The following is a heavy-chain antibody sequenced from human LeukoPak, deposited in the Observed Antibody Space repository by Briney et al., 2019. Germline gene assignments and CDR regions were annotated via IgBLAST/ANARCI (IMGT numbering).Heavy chain of an antibody. CDR3: ARGVTGSSWFDP. CDR1: GGSISSGGYY. Sequence: SETLSLTCTVSGGSISSGGYYWSWIRQPPGKGLEWIGYIYHSGSTYYNPSLKSRVTISVDRSKNQFSLKLSSVTAADTAVYYCARGVTGSSWFDPWGQGTLVTVSS. V-gene: IGHV4-30-2*01. J-gene: IGHJ5*02. CDR2: IYHSGST. D-gene: IGHD1-20*01.